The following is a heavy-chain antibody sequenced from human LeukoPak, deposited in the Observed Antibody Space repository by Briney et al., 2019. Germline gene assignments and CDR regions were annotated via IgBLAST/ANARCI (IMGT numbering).Heavy chain of an antibody. J-gene: IGHJ4*02. CDR1: GGSISSYY. D-gene: IGHD6-13*01. V-gene: IGHV4-59*01. Sequence: SETLSLTCTVSGGSISSYYWSWIRQPPGKGLEWIGYIYYSGSTNYNPSLKSRVTISVDASKNQFSLKLSSATAADTAVYYCARASIAAAGTIDYWGQGTLVTVSS. CDR3: ARASIAAAGTIDY. CDR2: IYYSGST.